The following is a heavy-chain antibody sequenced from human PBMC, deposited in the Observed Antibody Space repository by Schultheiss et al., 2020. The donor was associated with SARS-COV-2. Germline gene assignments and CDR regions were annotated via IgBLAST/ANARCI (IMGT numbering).Heavy chain of an antibody. J-gene: IGHJ5*02. CDR3: AREALGDKYDFWSGPPYNWFDP. CDR2: ISAYNGNT. Sequence: GESLKISCKASGYTFTSYGISWVRQAPGQGLEWMGWISAYNGNTNYAQKLQGRVTMTTDTSTSTAYMELRSLRSDDTAVYYCAREALGDKYDFWSGPPYNWFDPWGQGTLVTVSS. V-gene: IGHV1-18*01. CDR1: GYTFTSYG. D-gene: IGHD3-3*01.